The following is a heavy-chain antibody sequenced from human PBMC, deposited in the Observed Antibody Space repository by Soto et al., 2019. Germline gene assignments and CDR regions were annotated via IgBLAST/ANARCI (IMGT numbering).Heavy chain of an antibody. CDR3: ARVGRYGSGNKRDYYYCMDV. CDR2: IIPIFGTA. D-gene: IGHD3-10*01. Sequence: VQLVQSGAEVKKPGSSVKVSCKASGGTFSSYAISWVRQAPGQGLEWMGGIIPIFGTANYAQKFQGRVTITADESTSTAYMELSSLRSEDTAVYYCARVGRYGSGNKRDYYYCMDVWGQGTTVTVSS. V-gene: IGHV1-69*01. CDR1: GGTFSSYA. J-gene: IGHJ6*02.